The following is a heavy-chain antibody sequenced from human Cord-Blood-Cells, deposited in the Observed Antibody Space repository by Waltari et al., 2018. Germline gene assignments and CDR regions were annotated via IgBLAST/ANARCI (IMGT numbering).Heavy chain of an antibody. J-gene: IGHJ4*02. CDR1: GYTFTSYG. D-gene: IGHD6-13*01. V-gene: IGHV1-2*02. Sequence: QVQLVQSGAEVKKPGASVKVSCKASGYTFTSYGISWVRQAPGQGLEWMGWINPNSGGTNYAQKFQGRVTMTRDTSISTAYMELSRLRSDDTAVYYCARGGGIAAAGTDYWGQGTLVTVSS. CDR2: INPNSGGT. CDR3: ARGGGIAAAGTDY.